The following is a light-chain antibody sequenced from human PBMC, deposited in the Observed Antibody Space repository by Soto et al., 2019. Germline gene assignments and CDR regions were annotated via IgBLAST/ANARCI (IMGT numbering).Light chain of an antibody. CDR3: QQYGSAPAT. CDR1: QSISDT. J-gene: IGKJ1*01. CDR2: GAS. V-gene: IGKV3-15*01. Sequence: EIVMTQSPSTLSVSPGGRATLSCRASQSISDTLAWYQQKPGQAPRLLIHGASTRATGFPARFSGSGSGTDFTLTISSLQSEDFAVYYWQQYGSAPATFGPGTRVDIK.